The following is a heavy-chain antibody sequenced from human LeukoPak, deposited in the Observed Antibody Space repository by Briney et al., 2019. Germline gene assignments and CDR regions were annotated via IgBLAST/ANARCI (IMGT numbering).Heavy chain of an antibody. CDR3: ARVSEFPNWFDP. J-gene: IGHJ5*02. CDR2: ISYDGSNK. D-gene: IGHD3-10*01. Sequence: PGGSLRLSCAASGFTFSSYAMHWVRQAPGKGLEWVAVISYDGSNKYYADSVKGRFTISRDNSKNTLYLQMNSLRAEDTALYHCARVSEFPNWFDPWGQGTLVTVSS. CDR1: GFTFSSYA. V-gene: IGHV3-30-3*01.